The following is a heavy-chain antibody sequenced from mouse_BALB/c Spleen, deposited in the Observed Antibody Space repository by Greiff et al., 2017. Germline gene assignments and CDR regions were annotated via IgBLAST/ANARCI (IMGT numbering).Heavy chain of an antibody. CDR3: ARIYYDYADV. D-gene: IGHD2-4*01. V-gene: IGHV5-12-1*01. Sequence: EVKVVESGGGLVKPGGSLKLSCAASGFAFSSYDMSWVRQTPEKRLEWVAYISSGGGSTYYPDTVKGRFTISRDNAKNTLYLQMSSLKSEDTAMYYCARIYYDYADVWGAGTTVTVSS. J-gene: IGHJ1*01. CDR1: GFAFSSYD. CDR2: ISSGGGST.